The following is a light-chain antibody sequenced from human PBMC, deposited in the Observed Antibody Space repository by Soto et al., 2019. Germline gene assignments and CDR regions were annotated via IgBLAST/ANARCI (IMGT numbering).Light chain of an antibody. J-gene: IGKJ4*01. Sequence: ETVLTQSPGTLSLSPGERATLSCRASQSVSSTYLAWYQQKPGQAPRLLIYGASSRATGIPDRFSGSGSGTDFTLTISRLEPEDFAVYYCQQYGNSTVPFGGGTKVDIX. CDR1: QSVSSTY. CDR2: GAS. CDR3: QQYGNSTVP. V-gene: IGKV3-20*01.